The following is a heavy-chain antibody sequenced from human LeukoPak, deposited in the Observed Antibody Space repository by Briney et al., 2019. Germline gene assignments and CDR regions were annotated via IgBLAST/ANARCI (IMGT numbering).Heavy chain of an antibody. D-gene: IGHD5-24*01. Sequence: GESLRLSCAASGFTFSSYAMSWVRQAPGKGLEWVSAISGSGGGTYYADSVKGRFTISRDNSKNTLYLQMNSLRAEDTAVYYCARPRDGYNLLDYWGQGTLVTVSS. CDR3: ARPRDGYNLLDY. J-gene: IGHJ4*02. V-gene: IGHV3-23*01. CDR1: GFTFSSYA. CDR2: ISGSGGGT.